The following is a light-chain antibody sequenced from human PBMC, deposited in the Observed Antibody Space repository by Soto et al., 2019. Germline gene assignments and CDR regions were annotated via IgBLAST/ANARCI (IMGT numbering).Light chain of an antibody. J-gene: IGKJ1*01. CDR3: QQYNYYSRT. CDR2: NAA. CDR1: QSISSW. V-gene: IGKV1-5*03. Sequence: DIRVSQSPSSLSASVGDRVTITCRASQSISSWLAWYQQKPGKAPKLLIYNAASLESGVPSRFSGSGSGTEFTLTISSLQPDDFATYYCQQYNYYSRTFGQGAKVDIK.